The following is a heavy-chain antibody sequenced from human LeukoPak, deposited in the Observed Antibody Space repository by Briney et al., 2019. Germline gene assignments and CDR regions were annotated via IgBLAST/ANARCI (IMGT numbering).Heavy chain of an antibody. J-gene: IGHJ6*03. CDR2: IRYDGSNK. Sequence: SGGSLRLSCAASGFTFSSYGMHWVRQAPGKGLEWVAFIRYDGSNKYYADSVKGRFTISRDNSKNTLYLQMNSLRAEDTAVYYCAKVKGGYCSGGSCYSHYYYMDVWGKGTTVTISS. V-gene: IGHV3-30*02. CDR1: GFTFSSYG. CDR3: AKVKGGYCSGGSCYSHYYYMDV. D-gene: IGHD2-15*01.